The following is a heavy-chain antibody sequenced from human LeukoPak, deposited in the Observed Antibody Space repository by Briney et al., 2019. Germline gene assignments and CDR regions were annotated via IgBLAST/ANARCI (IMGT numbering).Heavy chain of an antibody. CDR1: GGSFSTYA. D-gene: IGHD6-13*01. Sequence: SVKVSCKASGGSFSTYAISWVRQAPGQGLEWMGGITPIFGTAKYAQKFQGRVTITADESTSTAYMELSSLRSEDTAVYYCARGRIAALYYWGQGTLVTVSS. V-gene: IGHV1-69*13. CDR3: ARGRIAALYY. CDR2: ITPIFGTA. J-gene: IGHJ4*02.